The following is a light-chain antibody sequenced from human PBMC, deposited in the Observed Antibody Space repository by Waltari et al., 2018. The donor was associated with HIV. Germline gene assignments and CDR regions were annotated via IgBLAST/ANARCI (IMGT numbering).Light chain of an antibody. Sequence: EVVMTQSPATLLESPGKTANLSCRASRSVGSSLAWYHQKPARGPRLLIYGASSRASDVPPTVSGSGAGTDFSLSISSLRSDDLGIYYCQQYNTWPLTFGRGTTVEIK. CDR2: GAS. CDR1: RSVGSS. CDR3: QQYNTWPLT. J-gene: IGKJ1*01. V-gene: IGKV3-15*01.